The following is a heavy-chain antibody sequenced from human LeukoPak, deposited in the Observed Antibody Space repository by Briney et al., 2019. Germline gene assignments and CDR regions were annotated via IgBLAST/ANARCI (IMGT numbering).Heavy chain of an antibody. V-gene: IGHV1-46*01. D-gene: IGHD4-17*01. CDR2: INPSGGGT. CDR3: ARGGYGDRIDY. J-gene: IGHJ4*02. Sequence: GASVKLSCTASGYTFIRYYMHWVRQAPGQGLEWMGIINPSGGGTSYAQKVQGRITMTRVTSTSTVYMELGRLRSEDAAVYYCARGGYGDRIDYWGQGTLVSVSS. CDR1: GYTFIRYY.